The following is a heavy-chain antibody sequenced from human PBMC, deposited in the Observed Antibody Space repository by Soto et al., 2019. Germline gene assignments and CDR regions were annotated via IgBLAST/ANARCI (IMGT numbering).Heavy chain of an antibody. CDR3: ARATSIFGVVTMTSYYYYGMDV. CDR2: INHSGST. CDR1: GGSFSGYY. J-gene: IGHJ6*02. D-gene: IGHD3-3*01. Sequence: ASETLSLTCAVYGGSFSGYYWSWIRQPPGKGLEWIGEINHSGSTNYNPSLKSRVTISVDTSKDQFSLKLSSVTAADTAVYYCARATSIFGVVTMTSYYYYGMDVWGQGTTVTVSS. V-gene: IGHV4-34*01.